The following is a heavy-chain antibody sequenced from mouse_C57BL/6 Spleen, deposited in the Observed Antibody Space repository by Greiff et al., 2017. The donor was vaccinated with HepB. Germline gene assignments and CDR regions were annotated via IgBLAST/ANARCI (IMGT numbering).Heavy chain of an antibody. CDR2: IHPNSGST. CDR1: GYTFTSYW. V-gene: IGHV1-64*01. CDR3: ARSGYGYYFDY. Sequence: QVQLQQPGAELVKPGASVKLSCKASGYTFTSYWMHWVKQRPGQGLEWIGMIHPNSGSTNYNEKFKSKATLTVDKSPSTAYMQLSSLTSEDSAVYYCARSGYGYYFDYWGQGTTLTVSS. D-gene: IGHD1-2*01. J-gene: IGHJ2*01.